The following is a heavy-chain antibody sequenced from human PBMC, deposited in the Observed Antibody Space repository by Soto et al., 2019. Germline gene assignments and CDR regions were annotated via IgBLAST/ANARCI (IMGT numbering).Heavy chain of an antibody. Sequence: EVQLVESGGGLVQPGGSLRLSCAVSGFTFSNYWMSWVRQAPGKGLEWVANIKQDGSEEYYVDSVKGRFTISRDNAKNSLYLQMDSLRAEDTAVYYCAKDRGYCSRTSYCCDYWGQGTLVTVSS. CDR2: IKQDGSEE. J-gene: IGHJ4*02. CDR1: GFTFSNYW. CDR3: AKDRGYCSRTSYCCDY. D-gene: IGHD2-2*01. V-gene: IGHV3-7*01.